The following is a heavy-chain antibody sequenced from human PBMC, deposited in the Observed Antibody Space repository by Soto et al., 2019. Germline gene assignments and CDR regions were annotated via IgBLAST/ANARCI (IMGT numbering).Heavy chain of an antibody. D-gene: IGHD6-13*01. Sequence: ASVKVSCKASGGTFSSYAISWVRQAPGQGLEWMGGIIPIFGTANYAQKFQGRVTTTADESTSTAYMELSSLRSEDTAVYYCARDGDSSSWYVNWGQGTLVTVSS. V-gene: IGHV1-69*13. J-gene: IGHJ4*02. CDR1: GGTFSSYA. CDR3: ARDGDSSSWYVN. CDR2: IIPIFGTA.